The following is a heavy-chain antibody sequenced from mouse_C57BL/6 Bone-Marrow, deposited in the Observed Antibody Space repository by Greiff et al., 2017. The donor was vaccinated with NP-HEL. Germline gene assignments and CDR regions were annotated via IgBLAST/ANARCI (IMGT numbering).Heavy chain of an antibody. CDR1: GFTFSDYY. CDR3: ARPITTVSYWYFDV. V-gene: IGHV5-16*01. Sequence: EVKLMESEGGLVQPGSSMKLSCTASGFTFSDYYMAWVRQVPEKGLEWVANINYDGSSTYYLDSLKSRFIISRDNAKNILYLQMSSLKSEDTATYYCARPITTVSYWYFDVWGTGTTVTVSS. J-gene: IGHJ1*03. D-gene: IGHD1-1*01. CDR2: INYDGSST.